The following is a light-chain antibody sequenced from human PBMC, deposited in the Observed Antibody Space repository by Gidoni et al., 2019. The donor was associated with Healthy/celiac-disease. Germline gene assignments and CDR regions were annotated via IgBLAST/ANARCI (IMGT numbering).Light chain of an antibody. CDR3: QQYNSYPLT. CDR2: KAS. J-gene: IGKJ4*01. Sequence: DIQMTQSPSTLSASVGDRVTITSRASQSISNWLAWYQQKPGNAPKLLIYKASSLESGVPSRFSGSGSGTEFTLTISSLQPDDFATYYCQQYNSYPLTFGGGTKVEIK. CDR1: QSISNW. V-gene: IGKV1-5*03.